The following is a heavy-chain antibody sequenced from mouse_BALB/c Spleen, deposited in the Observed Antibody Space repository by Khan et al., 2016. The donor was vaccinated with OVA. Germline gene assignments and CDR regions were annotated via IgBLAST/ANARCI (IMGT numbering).Heavy chain of an antibody. CDR2: ISYSGST. D-gene: IGHD1-2*01. J-gene: IGHJ2*01. CDR1: GYSITRGYG. CDR3: ARTARIKY. Sequence: EVKLQESGPGLVKPSQSLSLTCTVTGYSITRGYGWNWIRQFPGNKLEWMGYISYSGSTNYNPSLKSRISITRDTSKNQFFLQLNSVTTEDTATYYCARTARIKYWGQGTTLTVSS. V-gene: IGHV3-2*02.